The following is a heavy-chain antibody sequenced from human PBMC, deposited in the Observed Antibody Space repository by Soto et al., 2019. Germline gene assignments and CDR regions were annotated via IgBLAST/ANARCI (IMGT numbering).Heavy chain of an antibody. CDR2: ISGSGGST. Sequence: GGSLRLSCAASGFTFSSYAMSWVRQAPGKGLEWVSAISGSGGSTYYADSVKGRFTISRDNSKNTLYLQMNSLRAEDTAVYYCAGCSSGWYAICAFDIWGQGTMVTVSS. V-gene: IGHV3-23*01. J-gene: IGHJ3*02. D-gene: IGHD6-19*01. CDR3: AGCSSGWYAICAFDI. CDR1: GFTFSSYA.